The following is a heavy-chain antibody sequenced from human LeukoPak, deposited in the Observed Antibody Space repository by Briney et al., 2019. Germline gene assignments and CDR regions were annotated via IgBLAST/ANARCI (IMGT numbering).Heavy chain of an antibody. CDR1: GLTFSSYV. Sequence: GGSLRLSCAASGLTFSSYVMSWLGQAPGKGLAWVSGISGSGGSTYYADSVTSRFAISRDNSKNTLYLQMTSQRAEYTSVYYCSKSTGCGTFGSLYYFYDWGQRTLVTASS. J-gene: IGHJ4*02. CDR3: SKSTGCGTFGSLYYFYD. D-gene: IGHD3-9*01. V-gene: IGHV3-23*01. CDR2: ISGSGGST.